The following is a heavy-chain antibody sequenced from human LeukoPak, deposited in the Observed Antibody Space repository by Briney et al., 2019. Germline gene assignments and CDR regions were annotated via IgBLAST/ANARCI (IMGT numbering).Heavy chain of an antibody. CDR3: ARAKEDRYYGSGLGAFDI. J-gene: IGHJ3*02. Sequence: GGSLRLSCAASGFTFSSYAMSWVRQAPGKGLEWVSAISGSGGSTYYADSVKGRFTITRDNSKNTLYLQMNSLRAEDTAVYYCARAKEDRYYGSGLGAFDIWGQGTMVTVSS. V-gene: IGHV3-23*01. CDR1: GFTFSSYA. D-gene: IGHD3-10*01. CDR2: ISGSGGST.